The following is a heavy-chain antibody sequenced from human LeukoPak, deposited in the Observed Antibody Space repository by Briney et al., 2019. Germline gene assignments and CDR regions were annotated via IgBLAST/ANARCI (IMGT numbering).Heavy chain of an antibody. CDR1: GGSFSGYY. CDR2: INHSGST. D-gene: IGHD5-18*01. J-gene: IGHJ5*02. Sequence: SETLSLTCAVYGGSFSGYYWSWIRQPPGKGLEWIGEINHSGSTNYNPSLKSRVTISVDASKNQFSLKLSSVTAADTAVYYCASGYSYGYRWFDPWGQGTLVTVSS. CDR3: ASGYSYGYRWFDP. V-gene: IGHV4-34*01.